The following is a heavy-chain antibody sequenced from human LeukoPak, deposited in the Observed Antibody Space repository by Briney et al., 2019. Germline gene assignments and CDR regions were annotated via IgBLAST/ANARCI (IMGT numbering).Heavy chain of an antibody. D-gene: IGHD3-22*01. J-gene: IGHJ3*02. V-gene: IGHV1-69*06. CDR3: ARNGYYGDAFDI. CDR1: GGTFSSYA. CDR2: IIPIFGTA. Sequence: SVKVSCKASGGTFSSYAISWVRQAPGQGLEWMGGIIPIFGTANYAQKFQGRVTITADKSTSTAYMELSSLRSEDTAVYYCARNGYYGDAFDIWGQGTMVTVSS.